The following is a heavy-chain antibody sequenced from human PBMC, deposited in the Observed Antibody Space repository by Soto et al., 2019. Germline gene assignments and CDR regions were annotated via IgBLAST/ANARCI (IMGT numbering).Heavy chain of an antibody. CDR1: GFTFSRSW. D-gene: IGHD3-10*01. V-gene: IGHV3-7*01. CDR3: ARSMGWRDTFDI. CDR2: IKGDGVER. J-gene: IGHJ3*02. Sequence: EVQLVESGGGLVQPRGSLRLSCAASGFTFSRSWMTWVRQAPGKGLEWLANIKGDGVERYYLDSVKGRFTISRDNAKNSLYLQINSLRAEDTAVYYCARSMGWRDTFDIWGQGTMVTVSS.